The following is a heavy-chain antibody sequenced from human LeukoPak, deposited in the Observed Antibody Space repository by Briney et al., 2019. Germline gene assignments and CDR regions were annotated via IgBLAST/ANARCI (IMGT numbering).Heavy chain of an antibody. J-gene: IGHJ4*02. Sequence: AGGSLRLSCATSGFTFSNYWMSWVRQAPGKGLEWVASIKQDGSDKYYVDSVKGRFTISRDNAKNTLYLQMNSLRAEDTAVYYCARVRFYQMPLDYWGQGTLVTVSS. CDR2: IKQDGSDK. V-gene: IGHV3-7*01. CDR1: GFTFSNYW. CDR3: ARVRFYQMPLDY. D-gene: IGHD2-2*01.